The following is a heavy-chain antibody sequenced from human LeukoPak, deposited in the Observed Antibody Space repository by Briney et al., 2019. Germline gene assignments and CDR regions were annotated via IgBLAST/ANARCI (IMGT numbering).Heavy chain of an antibody. Sequence: GASVKVSCKVSGYTLTELSMHWVRQAPGKGLEWMGGFDPEDGETIYAQKFQGRVTMTEDTSTDTAYMELSSLRSEDTAVYYCASSYYDYVWGSYSVSYYFDYWGQGTLVTVSS. CDR3: ASSYYDYVWGSYSVSYYFDY. V-gene: IGHV1-24*01. CDR1: GYTLTELS. D-gene: IGHD3-16*01. J-gene: IGHJ4*02. CDR2: FDPEDGET.